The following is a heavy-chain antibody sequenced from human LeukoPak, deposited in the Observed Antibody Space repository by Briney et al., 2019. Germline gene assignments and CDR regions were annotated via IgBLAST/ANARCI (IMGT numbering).Heavy chain of an antibody. V-gene: IGHV3-23*01. CDR2: ISGSGGST. CDR1: GFTFSSYV. D-gene: IGHD1-26*01. J-gene: IGHJ4*02. Sequence: GGSLRLSCAASGFTFSSYVMSWVRQAPGKGLEWVSGISGSGGSTHYADSVKGRFTISRDNSKNTLYLQMNSLRAEDTAVYYCATLGAYDYWGQGTLVTVSS. CDR3: ATLGAYDY.